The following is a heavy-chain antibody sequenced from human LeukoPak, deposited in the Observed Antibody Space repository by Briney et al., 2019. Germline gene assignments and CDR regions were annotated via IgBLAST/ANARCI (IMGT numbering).Heavy chain of an antibody. CDR3: AKDQGSGSYYSFDY. CDR2: IIGSGGST. V-gene: IGHV3-23*01. CDR1: GFTFSSYA. Sequence: GGSLRLSCAASGFTFSSYAMSWVRQAPGKGLEWVSAIIGSGGSTYYADSVKGRFTISRDNSKNTLYLQMNSLRAEDTAVYYCAKDQGSGSYYSFDYWGQGTLVTVSS. J-gene: IGHJ4*02. D-gene: IGHD1-26*01.